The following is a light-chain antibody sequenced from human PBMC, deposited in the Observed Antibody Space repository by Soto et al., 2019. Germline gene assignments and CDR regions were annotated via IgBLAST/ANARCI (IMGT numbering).Light chain of an antibody. CDR2: GAS. V-gene: IGKV3-15*01. CDR1: QSINSE. Sequence: EIVMTQSPATLSLSPGERAALSCRASQSINSELAWYQQKPGQPPRPLIYGASTRATGVPARFSGSESGSEFTLTISGLQAEDFAVYYCQQGNSWPLTFGQGTRLEI. J-gene: IGKJ2*01. CDR3: QQGNSWPLT.